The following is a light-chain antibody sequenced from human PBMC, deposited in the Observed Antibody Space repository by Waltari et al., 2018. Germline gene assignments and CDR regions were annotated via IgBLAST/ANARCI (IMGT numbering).Light chain of an antibody. CDR2: GAS. Sequence: IVLTQSPDTLSLSPGQRATLSCRASQTINNNFLVWYQQKPGQAPRLIIHGASSRATGFPDRFRGSGSGTDFTLTISSLKPEESAVYYCQQYDGSVLTFGGGTKVEI. CDR1: QTINNNF. V-gene: IGKV3-20*01. CDR3: QQYDGSVLT. J-gene: IGKJ4*01.